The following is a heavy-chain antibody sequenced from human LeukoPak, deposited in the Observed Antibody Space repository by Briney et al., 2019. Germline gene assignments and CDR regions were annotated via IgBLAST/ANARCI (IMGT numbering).Heavy chain of an antibody. Sequence: GGSLRLSCGASGFTFGEYAMRGVRQAPGKGLDWVSNISGNGGTTHYGDPVKGRFTLSRDNSKNMHFLQMNSLRAEDTAVYYCAKSQFGGVFDGFDIWGQGTMVTVSS. J-gene: IGHJ3*02. V-gene: IGHV3-23*01. D-gene: IGHD3-16*01. CDR3: AKSQFGGVFDGFDI. CDR2: ISGNGGTT. CDR1: GFTFGEYA.